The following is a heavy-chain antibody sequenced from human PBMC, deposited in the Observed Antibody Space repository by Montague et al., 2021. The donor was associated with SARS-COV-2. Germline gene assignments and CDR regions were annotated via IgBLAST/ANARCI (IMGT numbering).Heavy chain of an antibody. CDR3: ARNTEWLLWEDYYYGMDV. CDR1: GGSFSGYY. Sequence: SETLSLTCAVYGGSFSGYYWSWIRQPPGKGLEWTGEINHSGSTNYNPSLKSRVTISVDTSKNRFSLKLSSVTAADTAVYYCARNTEWLLWEDYYYGMDVWGQGTTVTVSS. CDR2: INHSGST. V-gene: IGHV4-34*01. J-gene: IGHJ6*02. D-gene: IGHD5-12*01.